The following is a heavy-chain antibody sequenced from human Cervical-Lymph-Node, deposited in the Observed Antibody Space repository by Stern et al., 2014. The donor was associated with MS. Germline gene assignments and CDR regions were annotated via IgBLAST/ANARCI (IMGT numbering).Heavy chain of an antibody. D-gene: IGHD4-17*01. CDR1: ENIFSNFW. Sequence: MQLVQSGVEVKKPGESLKISCKVSENIFSNFWIGWLRQMPGKGLEYVGIIYPDDSETKYSPSFEGQVTISADNSINTAYLHWSSLKASDTAIYYCARHYGYYFDFWGQGTLVTVSS. CDR3: ARHYGYYFDF. CDR2: IYPDDSET. V-gene: IGHV5-51*01. J-gene: IGHJ4*02.